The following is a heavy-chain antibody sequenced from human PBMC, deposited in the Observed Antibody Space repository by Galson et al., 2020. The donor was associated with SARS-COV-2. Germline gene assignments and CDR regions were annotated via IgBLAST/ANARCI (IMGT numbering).Heavy chain of an antibody. CDR1: GFTFSLFA. CDR2: ISYDGSND. J-gene: IGHJ4*02. CDR3: AKEGPVETWARLDS. Sequence: GGSLRLSCAASGFTFSLFAMHWVRQAPGKGLEWVAVISYDGSNDYYADSVKGRFAISRDNSENTLYLQMNSLRADDTAIYYCAKEGPVETWARLDSWGQGTLVTVSS. D-gene: IGHD2-21*02. V-gene: IGHV3-30*09.